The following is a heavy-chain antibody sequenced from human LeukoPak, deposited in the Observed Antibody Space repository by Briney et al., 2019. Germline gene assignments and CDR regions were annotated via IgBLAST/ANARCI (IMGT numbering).Heavy chain of an antibody. CDR2: ISYDGSNK. J-gene: IGHJ4*02. CDR1: GFTFSSYG. CDR3: AKDDRGYSGYESMSYYFDY. D-gene: IGHD5-12*01. Sequence: GGSLRLSCAASGFTFSSYGMHWVRQAPGKGLEWVAVISYDGSNKYYADSVKGRFTISRDNSKNTLYLQMNSLRAEDTAVYYCAKDDRGYSGYESMSYYFDYWGQGTLVTVSS. V-gene: IGHV3-30*18.